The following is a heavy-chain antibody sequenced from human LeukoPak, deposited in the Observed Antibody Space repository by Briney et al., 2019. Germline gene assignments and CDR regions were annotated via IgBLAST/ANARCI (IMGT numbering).Heavy chain of an antibody. CDR2: ISSSSSNI. CDR1: GFTFSHYS. V-gene: IGHV3-21*01. Sequence: PGGSLRLSCAASGFTFSHYSMNWVRQAPGKGLEWVSSISSSSSNIYYADSVKGRFTISRDNAKNSLYLQMNSLRVEDTAVYYCARCTTGRTFGSLREIKRSREIDYWGQGTLVTVSS. J-gene: IGHJ4*02. D-gene: IGHD1-1*01. CDR3: ARCTTGRTFGSLREIKRSREIDY.